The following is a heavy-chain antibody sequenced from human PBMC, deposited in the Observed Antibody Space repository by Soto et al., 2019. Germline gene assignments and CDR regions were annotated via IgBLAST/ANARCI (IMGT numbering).Heavy chain of an antibody. CDR3: ARRGGDEEVYYDSSGYYSPYYFDY. CDR2: IYHSGST. D-gene: IGHD3-22*01. J-gene: IGHJ4*02. Sequence: PSETLSLTCAVSGDSTHSGGSWWSWVRQPPGKGLEWIGEIYHSGSTNLNPSLESRVTMSVDKSKNQFSLNLNSVTAADTAVYYCARRGGDEEVYYDSSGYYSPYYFDYWGQGTLVTVSS. V-gene: IGHV4-4*02. CDR1: GDSTHSGGSW.